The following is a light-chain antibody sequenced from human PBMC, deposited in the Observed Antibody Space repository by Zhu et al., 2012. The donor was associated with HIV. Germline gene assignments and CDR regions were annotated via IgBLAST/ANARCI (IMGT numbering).Light chain of an antibody. J-gene: IGKJ3*01. CDR3: QQLNTYPLFT. V-gene: IGKV1-9*01. CDR2: DAS. CDR1: EPIRRY. Sequence: DVQLTQSPSFLSASVGDRVTLTCRASEPIRRYLAWYQQKPGKAPKLLIYDASTLQSGVPSTFSGSGSGTEFTLTISSLQPEDFAIYYCQQLNTYPLFTFGPGTKVDI.